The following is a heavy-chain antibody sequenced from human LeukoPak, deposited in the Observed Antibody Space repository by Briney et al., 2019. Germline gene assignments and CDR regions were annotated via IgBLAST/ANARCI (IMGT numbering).Heavy chain of an antibody. CDR3: ARASLENYYGSGSYYLGGY. CDR1: GYTFTSYG. CDR2: ISVYNGNT. Sequence: ASVKVSCKASGYTFTSYGISWVRQAPGQGLEWMGWISVYNGNTNYAQKLQGRVTMTTDTSTSTAYMELRSVRSDDTAVYYCARASLENYYGSGSYYLGGYWGQGTLVTVSS. D-gene: IGHD3-10*01. V-gene: IGHV1-18*01. J-gene: IGHJ4*02.